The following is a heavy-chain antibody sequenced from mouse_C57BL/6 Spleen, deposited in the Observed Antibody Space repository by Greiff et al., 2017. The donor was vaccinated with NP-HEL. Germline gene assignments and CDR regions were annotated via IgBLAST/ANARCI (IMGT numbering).Heavy chain of an antibody. Sequence: VQLQQSGAELARPGASVKLSCKASGYTFTSYGISWVKQRTGQGLEWIGEIYPRSGNTYYNEKFKGKATLTADKSSSTAYMELRSLTSEDSAVYVCASYYYGSSYHYYAMDYWGQGTSVTVSS. CDR1: GYTFTSYG. CDR3: ASYYYGSSYHYYAMDY. CDR2: IYPRSGNT. J-gene: IGHJ4*01. V-gene: IGHV1-81*01. D-gene: IGHD1-1*01.